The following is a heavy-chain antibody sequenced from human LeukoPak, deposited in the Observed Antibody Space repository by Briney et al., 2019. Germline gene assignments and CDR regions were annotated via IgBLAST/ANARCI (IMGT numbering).Heavy chain of an antibody. CDR3: AREGDIVVAPAAIHHYYYYYYMDV. J-gene: IGHJ6*03. D-gene: IGHD2-2*02. CDR1: GFTFSSYW. CDR2: IKQDGSEK. Sequence: GGSLRLSCAASGFTFSSYWMSWVRQAPGKGLEWVANIKQDGSEKYYVDSVKGRFTISRDNAKNSLYLQMNSLRAEDTAVYYCAREGDIVVAPAAIHHYYYYYYMDVWGKGTTVTVSS. V-gene: IGHV3-7*01.